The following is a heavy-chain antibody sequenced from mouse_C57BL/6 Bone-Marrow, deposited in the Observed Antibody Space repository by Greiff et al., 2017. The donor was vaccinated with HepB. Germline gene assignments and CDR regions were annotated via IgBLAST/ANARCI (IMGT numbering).Heavy chain of an antibody. Sequence: QVHVKQSGAELARPGASVKLSCKASGYTFTSYGISWVKQRTGQGLEWIGEIYPRSGNTYYNEKFKGKATLTADKSSSTAYMELRSLTSEDSAVYFCARNSHYGSSYEGFAYWGQGTLVTVSA. CDR2: IYPRSGNT. J-gene: IGHJ3*01. V-gene: IGHV1-81*01. CDR3: ARNSHYGSSYEGFAY. D-gene: IGHD1-1*01. CDR1: GYTFTSYG.